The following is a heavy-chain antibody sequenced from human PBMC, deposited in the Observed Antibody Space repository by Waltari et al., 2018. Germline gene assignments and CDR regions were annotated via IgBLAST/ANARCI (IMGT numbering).Heavy chain of an antibody. J-gene: IGHJ4*02. V-gene: IGHV4-38-2*01. CDR1: GYSISSGYY. D-gene: IGHD2-21*02. CDR2: IYHSGCT. Sequence: QRKLQESGPGLVKPSETQSLTCAVSGYSISSGYYWGWIRQPPGKGLEWIGSIYHSGCTYYTPSLKSRVTISVATSKTQFSLTLRSVTAADTAVYYCARPPGSGGNSVIDISSFASWGQGTLVTVSS. CDR3: ARPPGSGGNSVIDISSFAS.